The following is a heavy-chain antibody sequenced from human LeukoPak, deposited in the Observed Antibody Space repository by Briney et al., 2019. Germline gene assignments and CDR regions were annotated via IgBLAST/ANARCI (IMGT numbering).Heavy chain of an antibody. CDR3: ARDFLDGDNAFDI. Sequence: SETLSLTCAVSGGSISSYYWSWIRQSAGKGLEWIGRIYSSGNTNYNPSLKSRVTMSVGTSKNQFSLKLSSVTAADTAVYYCARDFLDGDNAFDIWGQGTMVTVSS. J-gene: IGHJ3*02. V-gene: IGHV4-4*07. CDR2: IYSSGNT. CDR1: GGSISSYY. D-gene: IGHD3/OR15-3a*01.